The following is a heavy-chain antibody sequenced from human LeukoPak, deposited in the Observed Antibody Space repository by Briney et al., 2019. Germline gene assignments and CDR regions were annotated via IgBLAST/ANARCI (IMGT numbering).Heavy chain of an antibody. CDR2: ITSSSSYI. V-gene: IGHV3-21*01. D-gene: IGHD1-26*01. CDR3: ARDPYSGGYGDYYYYYMDV. Sequence: GGSLSLSCAASGFTFSSYSMNWVRQAPGKGLEWVSSITSSSSYIYYADSVKGRFTISRDNAKNSLYLQINSLRAEDTAVYYCARDPYSGGYGDYYYYYMDVWGKGPTVTISS. J-gene: IGHJ6*03. CDR1: GFTFSSYS.